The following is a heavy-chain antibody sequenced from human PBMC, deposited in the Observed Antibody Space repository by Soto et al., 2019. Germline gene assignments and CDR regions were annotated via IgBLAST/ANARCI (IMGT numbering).Heavy chain of an antibody. V-gene: IGHV3-30*18. CDR1: GFTFSSYG. J-gene: IGHJ6*03. Sequence: GGSLRLSCAASGFTFSSYGMHWVRQAPGKGLEWVAVISYDGSNKYYADSVKGRFTISRDNSKNTLYLQMNSLRAEDTAVYYCAKGGIVAHEYYYMDVWGKGTTVTVSS. D-gene: IGHD5-12*01. CDR3: AKGGIVAHEYYYMDV. CDR2: ISYDGSNK.